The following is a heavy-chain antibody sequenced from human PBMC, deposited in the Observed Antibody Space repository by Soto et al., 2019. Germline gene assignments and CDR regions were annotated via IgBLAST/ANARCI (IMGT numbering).Heavy chain of an antibody. CDR2: TYYRSKWYN. V-gene: IGHV6-1*01. Sequence: SQTLSLTCAISGDSVSSNSAAWNWIRQSPSRGLEWLGRTYYRSKWYNDYAVSVKSRITINPDTSKNQFSLQLNSVTPEDTAVDYCEREATYNWNTPHAFESWGQGTMVTVSS. D-gene: IGHD1-20*01. CDR3: EREATYNWNTPHAFES. CDR1: GDSVSSNSAA. J-gene: IGHJ3*02.